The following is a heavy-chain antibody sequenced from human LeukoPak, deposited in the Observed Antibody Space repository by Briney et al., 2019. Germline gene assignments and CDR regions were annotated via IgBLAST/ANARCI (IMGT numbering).Heavy chain of an antibody. D-gene: IGHD2-21*02. CDR1: GFTFSSYG. CDR2: ISASGGST. J-gene: IGHJ2*01. V-gene: IGHV3-23*01. Sequence: GGSLRLSCAASGFTFSSYGMGWVRQAPGKGLEWVSAISASGGSTYYADSVKGRFSISRDNSKNTVYLQMNSLRAEDTAVYYCAKDPAYCGGDCSITWYFDLWGRGALVTVSS. CDR3: AKDPAYCGGDCSITWYFDL.